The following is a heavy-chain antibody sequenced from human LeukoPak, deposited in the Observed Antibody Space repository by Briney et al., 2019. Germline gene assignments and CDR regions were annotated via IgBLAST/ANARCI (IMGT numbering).Heavy chain of an antibody. CDR2: ISYDGSSA. V-gene: IGHV3-74*01. CDR1: GFTFSNYS. Sequence: GGSLRLSCAASGFTFSNYSMHWVREAPGKGLMWAARISYDGSSADHADSVKGRFTISRDNAKNTLYLQMNSLRVEDTGVYYCARRRTIGDYDYWGQGTLVTVSS. J-gene: IGHJ4*02. CDR3: ARRRTIGDYDY. D-gene: IGHD3-16*01.